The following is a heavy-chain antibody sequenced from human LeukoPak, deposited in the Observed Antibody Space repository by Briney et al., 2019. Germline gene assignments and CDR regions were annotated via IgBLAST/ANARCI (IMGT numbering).Heavy chain of an antibody. CDR2: INTNTGNP. CDR1: GYTFTSYA. D-gene: IGHD3-9*01. V-gene: IGHV7-4-1*02. J-gene: IGHJ3*02. CDR3: ARDFLFDWLDRDAFDI. Sequence: GASVKVSCKASGYTFTSYAMNWVRQAPGQGLEWMGWINTNTGNPTYAQGFTGWFVFSLDTSVSTAYLQISSLKAEDTAVYYCARDFLFDWLDRDAFDIWGQGTMVTVSS.